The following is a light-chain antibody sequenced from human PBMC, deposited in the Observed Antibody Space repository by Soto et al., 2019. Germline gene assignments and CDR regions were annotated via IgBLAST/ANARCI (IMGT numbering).Light chain of an antibody. Sequence: EVVLTQSPATLSLSPGEGATLSCRASQTINSILAWYQQRPGQAPSLLIYRASTRATGIPARFTGSGSGTEFTLTISSLQSEDFAVYYCQQYNNWPITFGQGTRLEIK. CDR1: QTINSI. CDR2: RAS. J-gene: IGKJ5*01. CDR3: QQYNNWPIT. V-gene: IGKV3-15*01.